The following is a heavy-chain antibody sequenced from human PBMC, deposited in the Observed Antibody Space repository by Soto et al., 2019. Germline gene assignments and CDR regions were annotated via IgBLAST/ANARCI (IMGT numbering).Heavy chain of an antibody. D-gene: IGHD6-6*01. Sequence: EVQLVESGGGLAQPGGSLRLSCAASGFTFSNYDMHWVRQVTGKGLEWISSIGTAGDTYYAGSVRARFTTSRENAKNSLYLQMNSLRAGDTAVSYCARDLKYSSSSSHYGMDVGGKGTTVTVSS. J-gene: IGHJ6*04. CDR3: ARDLKYSSSSSHYGMDV. V-gene: IGHV3-13*01. CDR1: GFTFSNYD. CDR2: IGTAGDT.